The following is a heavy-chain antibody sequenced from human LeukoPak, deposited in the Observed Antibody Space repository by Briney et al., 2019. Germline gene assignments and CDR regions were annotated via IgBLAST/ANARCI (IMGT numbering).Heavy chain of an antibody. Sequence: SETLSLTCTASGGSISSYYWSWIRQPAGKGLEWIWRIYTSGSTNYNPSLKSRVTMSVDTSKNQFSLKLSSVTAADTAVYYCARDPDDYVWGSYRYIQNYGMDVWGQGTTVTVSS. CDR1: GGSISSYY. V-gene: IGHV4-4*07. CDR3: ARDPDDYVWGSYRYIQNYGMDV. J-gene: IGHJ6*02. CDR2: IYTSGST. D-gene: IGHD3-16*02.